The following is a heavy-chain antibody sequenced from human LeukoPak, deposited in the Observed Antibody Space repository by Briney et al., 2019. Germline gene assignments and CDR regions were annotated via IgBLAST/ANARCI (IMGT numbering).Heavy chain of an antibody. Sequence: SETLSLTCTVSGGSISSYYWSWIRQPPGKGLEWSGDICYCGSTNYNPSLQSRVTISVDTYKNQFSLKLSSVTAADTAVYYCARDLEYYYDSSGYYWRNWFDPWGQGTLVTVSS. CDR1: GGSISSYY. J-gene: IGHJ5*02. V-gene: IGHV4-59*01. D-gene: IGHD3-22*01. CDR3: ARDLEYYYDSSGYYWRNWFDP. CDR2: ICYCGST.